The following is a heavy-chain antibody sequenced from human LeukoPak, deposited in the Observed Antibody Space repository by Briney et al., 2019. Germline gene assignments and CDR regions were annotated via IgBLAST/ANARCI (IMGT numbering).Heavy chain of an antibody. D-gene: IGHD4-17*01. CDR3: AKANHYGDYLDY. CDR2: ISWNSGSI. Sequence: GGSLRLSCAASGFTFSSYEMNWVRQAPGKGLEWVSGISWNSGSIGYADSVKGRFTISRDNAKDSLYLQMNSLRAEDTALYYCAKANHYGDYLDYWGQGTLVTVSS. V-gene: IGHV3-9*01. J-gene: IGHJ4*02. CDR1: GFTFSSYE.